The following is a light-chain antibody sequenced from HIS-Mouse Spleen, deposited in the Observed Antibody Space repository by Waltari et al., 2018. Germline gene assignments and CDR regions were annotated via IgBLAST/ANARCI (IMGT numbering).Light chain of an antibody. Sequence: SYELTQPPSVSVSPGQTARIPCSGDALPKTYAHCYQQKSGQAPVLVIYEDRKRPSGIPERFAGSSSGTMATLTISGAQVEDEADYYCYSTDSSGNHRVFGGGTKLTVL. CDR2: EDR. CDR1: ALPKTY. V-gene: IGLV3-10*01. J-gene: IGLJ2*01. CDR3: YSTDSSGNHRV.